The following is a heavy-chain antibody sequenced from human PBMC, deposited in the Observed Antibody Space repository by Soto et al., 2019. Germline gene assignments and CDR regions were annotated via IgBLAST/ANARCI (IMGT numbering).Heavy chain of an antibody. J-gene: IGHJ3*01. V-gene: IGHV4-59*08. CDR1: GGSISTYY. CDR3: ARFRVTSTIGAFDV. Sequence: PSETLSLTCSVFGGSISTYYWSWIRQSPGKEMEWMGYMSYSGSRSDNPSLKSRVTISIDTSKNQFSLRLSSVTAADTAVYYCARFRVTSTIGAFDVWGLGTMVTVS. D-gene: IGHD4-17*01. CDR2: MSYSGSR.